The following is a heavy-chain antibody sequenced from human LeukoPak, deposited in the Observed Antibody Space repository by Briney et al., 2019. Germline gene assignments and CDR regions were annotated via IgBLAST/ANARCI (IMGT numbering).Heavy chain of an antibody. CDR1: GYTFSSYG. Sequence: GASVKVSCKASGYTFSSYGFRWVRQAPGQGLEWMGWISAYNGNTNYAQKVQGRVTMTTDTSTSTAYMELRSLRSDDTAVYYCARAIDYGDSEGLDYWGQGTLVTVSS. CDR2: ISAYNGNT. J-gene: IGHJ4*02. D-gene: IGHD4-17*01. V-gene: IGHV1-18*04. CDR3: ARAIDYGDSEGLDY.